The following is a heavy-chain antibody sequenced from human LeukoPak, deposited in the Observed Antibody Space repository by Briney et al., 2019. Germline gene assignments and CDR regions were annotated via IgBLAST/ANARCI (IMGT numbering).Heavy chain of an antibody. CDR1: GGSISSYY. Sequence: SETLSLTCTVSGGSISSYYWSWVRQPPGKGLEWIGYIYYSGSTNYIPSLKSRVTISVDTSKNQFSLKLSSVTAADTAVYYCASSGFAMAHNWFDPWGQGTLVTVSS. CDR3: ASSGFAMAHNWFDP. D-gene: IGHD5-18*01. V-gene: IGHV4-59*01. J-gene: IGHJ5*02. CDR2: IYYSGST.